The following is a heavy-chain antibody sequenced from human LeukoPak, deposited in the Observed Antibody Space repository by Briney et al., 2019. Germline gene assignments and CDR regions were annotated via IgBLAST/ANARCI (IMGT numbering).Heavy chain of an antibody. Sequence: GGSLRLSCAASGFTFSNYWMHWVRQAPGKGLVWVSRINSDGISTSYADSVKGRFTISRDNAKNTLNLQMNSLRAEDTAVYYCARDQNYYYYYYMDVWGKGTTVTISS. V-gene: IGHV3-74*01. CDR1: GFTFSNYW. CDR3: ARDQNYYYYYYMDV. CDR2: INSDGIST. J-gene: IGHJ6*03.